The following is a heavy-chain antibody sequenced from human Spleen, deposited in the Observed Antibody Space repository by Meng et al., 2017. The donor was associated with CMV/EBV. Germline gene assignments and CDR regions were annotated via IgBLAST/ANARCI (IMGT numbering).Heavy chain of an antibody. CDR3: ARARDYGDYSPHFDY. J-gene: IGHJ4*02. CDR1: AASFSSSNW. Sequence: SAASFSSSNWWRWVRPPPGKGLEWIGEIFHSENTLYNPSLKSRVTISIDKSKTQFFLKVSFVTAADTALYYCARARDYGDYSPHFDYWGQGTLVTVSS. V-gene: IGHV4-4*02. CDR2: IFHSENT. D-gene: IGHD4-17*01.